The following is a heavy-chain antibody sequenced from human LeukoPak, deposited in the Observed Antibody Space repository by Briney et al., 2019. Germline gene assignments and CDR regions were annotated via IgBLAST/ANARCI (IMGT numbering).Heavy chain of an antibody. CDR1: GFNFGSYW. V-gene: IGHV3-7*01. Sequence: GGSLRLSREASGFNFGSYWMSWVRQAPGKGLEWVANIKQDGNEKYYVDSVEGRFTISRDNAKNSVHLQMSSLRAEDTAVYYCATGFSFVQGRFDYWGQGILVTVSS. CDR2: IKQDGNEK. D-gene: IGHD1-26*01. J-gene: IGHJ4*01. CDR3: ATGFSFVQGRFDY.